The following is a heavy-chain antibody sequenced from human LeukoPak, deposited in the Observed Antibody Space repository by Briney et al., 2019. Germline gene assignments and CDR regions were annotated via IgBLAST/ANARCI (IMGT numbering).Heavy chain of an antibody. CDR2: INPNSGGT. CDR1: GYTFTSYY. V-gene: IGHV1-2*02. CDR3: AKDSSSGYYYAEYFQH. Sequence: ASVKVSCKASGYTFTSYYMHWVRQAPGQGLEWMGWINPNSGGTNYAQKFQGRVTMTRDTSISTAYMELSGLRSDDTAVYYCAKDSSSGYYYAEYFQHWGQGTLVTVSS. D-gene: IGHD3-22*01. J-gene: IGHJ1*01.